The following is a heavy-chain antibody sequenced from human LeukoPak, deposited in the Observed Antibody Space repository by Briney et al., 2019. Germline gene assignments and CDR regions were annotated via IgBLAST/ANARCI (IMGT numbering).Heavy chain of an antibody. D-gene: IGHD2-2*01. CDR3: ARDAYCSSTSCYGDY. CDR1: GFTFSDYY. Sequence: PGASLRLSCAASGFTFSDYYMSWIRQAPGKGLEWVSYISSRGSTIYYADSVKGRFTISRDNAKNSLYLQMNSLRAEDTAVYYCARDAYCSSTSCYGDYWGQGTLVTVSS. V-gene: IGHV3-11*01. CDR2: ISSRGSTI. J-gene: IGHJ4*02.